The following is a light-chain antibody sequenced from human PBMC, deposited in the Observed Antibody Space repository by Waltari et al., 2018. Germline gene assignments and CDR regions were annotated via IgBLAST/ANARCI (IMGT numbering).Light chain of an antibody. CDR3: QQYYSTPWT. Sequence: DIVMTQSPDSLAVSLGERATINCKSSQSVLFSSNSNNYLAWYQQKSGQPPKLLIYWASTRESGVPDRFSGSGSGTHFTLTISSLQAEDGAVYYCQQYYSTPWTFGQGTKVEIK. J-gene: IGKJ1*01. CDR2: WAS. CDR1: QSVLFSSNSNNY. V-gene: IGKV4-1*01.